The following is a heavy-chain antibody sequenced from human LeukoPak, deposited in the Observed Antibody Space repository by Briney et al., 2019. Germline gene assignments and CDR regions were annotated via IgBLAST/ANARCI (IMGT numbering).Heavy chain of an antibody. CDR3: ARGQRMITFGGVIVFDAFDI. V-gene: IGHV3-7*01. CDR2: IKEDGGDI. D-gene: IGHD3-16*02. J-gene: IGHJ3*02. CDR1: GFTFSSYW. Sequence: GGSLRLSCAASGFTFSSYWMNWVRQAPGKGLEWVANIKEDGGDIYYGDSVKGRFTIFRDNAKNSLYLQMNSLRVEDTAVYYCARGQRMITFGGVIVFDAFDIWGQGTMVTVSS.